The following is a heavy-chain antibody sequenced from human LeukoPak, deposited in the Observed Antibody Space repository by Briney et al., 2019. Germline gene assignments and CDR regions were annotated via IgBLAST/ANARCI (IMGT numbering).Heavy chain of an antibody. V-gene: IGHV3-30*02. J-gene: IGHJ6*03. CDR3: AKDSYYCSDNCPQYYYYRDV. Sequence: PGGSLRLSCAASGFIFSGHGMHWVRQAPGKGLEWAAFIRYDGSDKYYADSVKGRFTICRDNSENTLYLQMSSLRPEDTAVYYCAKDSYYCSDNCPQYYYYRDVWGKGTTVTVSS. CDR2: IRYDGSDK. CDR1: GFIFSGHG. D-gene: IGHD2-15*01.